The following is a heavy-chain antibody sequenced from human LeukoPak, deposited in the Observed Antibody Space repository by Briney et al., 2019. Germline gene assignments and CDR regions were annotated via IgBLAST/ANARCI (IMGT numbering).Heavy chain of an antibody. D-gene: IGHD4-23*01. J-gene: IGHJ6*03. CDR1: GGSISSYY. CDR3: ATRPTPHYYYYYMDV. Sequence: SETLSLTCTVSGGSISSYYWSWIRQPPGKGLEWIGYIYYSGSTNYNPSLKSRVTISIDTSKNQFSLKLSSVTSADTAVYFCATRPTPHYYYYYMDVWGKGTTVTVSS. V-gene: IGHV4-59*12. CDR2: IYYSGST.